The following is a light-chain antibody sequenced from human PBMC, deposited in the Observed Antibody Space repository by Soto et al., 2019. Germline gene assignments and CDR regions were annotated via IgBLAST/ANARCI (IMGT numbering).Light chain of an antibody. J-gene: IGKJ5*01. V-gene: IGKV3-20*01. CDR3: QQVGTSPVT. CDR2: GAS. CDR1: QNINRY. Sequence: EIVMTQSPATLSVSPGERATLSCRASQNINRYLAWYQQNPGQAPRLLIYGASSRATGIPDRFSGSGSGTDFTLTISRLEPEDFAVYCCQQVGTSPVTFGQGTRL.